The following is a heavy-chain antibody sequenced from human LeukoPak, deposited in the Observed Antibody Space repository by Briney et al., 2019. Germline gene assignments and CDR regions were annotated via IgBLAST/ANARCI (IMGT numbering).Heavy chain of an antibody. J-gene: IGHJ4*02. Sequence: SETLSLTCAVYGGSFSGYYWSWIRQPPGKGLEWIGEINHSGSTNYNPSLKSRVTISVDTSKNQFSLQLNSVTPEDTAVYYCARDLYSSSWVGSLDYWGQGTLVTVSS. V-gene: IGHV4-34*01. CDR3: ARDLYSSSWVGSLDY. CDR2: INHSGST. D-gene: IGHD6-13*01. CDR1: GGSFSGYY.